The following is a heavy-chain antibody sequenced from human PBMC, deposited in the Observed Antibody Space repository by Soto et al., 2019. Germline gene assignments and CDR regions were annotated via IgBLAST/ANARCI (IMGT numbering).Heavy chain of an antibody. V-gene: IGHV3-23*01. CDR1: GFTFSSYA. CDR3: AKHQISGGSSDENPQPYYYYMDV. CDR2: ISGSGGST. D-gene: IGHD2-15*01. Sequence: GGSLRLSCAASGFTFSSYAMSWVRQAPGKGLEWVSAISGSGGSTYYADSVKGRFTISRDNSKNTLYLQMNSLRAEDTAVYYCAKHQISGGSSDENPQPYYYYMDVWGKGTTVTVSS. J-gene: IGHJ6*03.